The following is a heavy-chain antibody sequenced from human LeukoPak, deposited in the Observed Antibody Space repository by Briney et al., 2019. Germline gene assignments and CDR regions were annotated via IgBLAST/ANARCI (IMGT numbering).Heavy chain of an antibody. CDR2: IYSGGST. J-gene: IGHJ4*02. D-gene: IGHD1-26*01. Sequence: GGSLRLSCAASGFTVSSNYMSWVRQAPGKGLEWVSVIYSGGSTYYADSVKGRFTISRDNSKNTLYLQMNRLRAEDTAVYYCARDALSGSYDYWGQGTLVTVSS. V-gene: IGHV3-66*02. CDR3: ARDALSGSYDY. CDR1: GFTVSSNY.